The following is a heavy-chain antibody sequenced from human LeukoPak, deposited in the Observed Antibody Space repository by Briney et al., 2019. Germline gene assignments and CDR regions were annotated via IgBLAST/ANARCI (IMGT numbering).Heavy chain of an antibody. CDR3: ARAGVRGVIGY. CDR2: ISNSETT. D-gene: IGHD3-10*01. Sequence: SETLALTCSVSGGSVTSYYWNWVRQTPGKGLEWIGYISNSETTDYGPSFKSRVTLSLDTSKNQFSLKLSSVTAADTAVYYCARAGVRGVIGYWGQGTLVTVSS. V-gene: IGHV4-59*08. J-gene: IGHJ4*02. CDR1: GGSVTSYY.